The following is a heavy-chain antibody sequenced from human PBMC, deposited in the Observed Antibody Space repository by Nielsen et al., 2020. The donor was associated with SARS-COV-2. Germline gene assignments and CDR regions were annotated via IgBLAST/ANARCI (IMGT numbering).Heavy chain of an antibody. J-gene: IGHJ4*02. CDR3: AKVEHSSGWYEVDYFDY. Sequence: GESLKISCAASGFTFSSYEMNWVRQAPGKGLEWVAVISYDGSNKYYADSVKGRFTISRDNSKNTLYLQMNSLRAEDTAVYYCAKVEHSSGWYEVDYFDYWGQGTLVTVSS. V-gene: IGHV3-30*18. D-gene: IGHD6-19*01. CDR2: ISYDGSNK. CDR1: GFTFSSYE.